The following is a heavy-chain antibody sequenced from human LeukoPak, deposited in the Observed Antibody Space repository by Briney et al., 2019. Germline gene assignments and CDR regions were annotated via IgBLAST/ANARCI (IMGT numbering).Heavy chain of an antibody. Sequence: PSETLSLTCTVSGGSISSYYWSWIRQPPGKGLEWIGYIYYSGSTNYNPSLKSRVTISVDTSKNQFSLKLSSVTAADTAVYYCAREVGATPVDFDYWGQGTLVTVSS. CDR3: AREVGATPVDFDY. D-gene: IGHD1-26*01. V-gene: IGHV4-59*01. J-gene: IGHJ4*02. CDR1: GGSISSYY. CDR2: IYYSGST.